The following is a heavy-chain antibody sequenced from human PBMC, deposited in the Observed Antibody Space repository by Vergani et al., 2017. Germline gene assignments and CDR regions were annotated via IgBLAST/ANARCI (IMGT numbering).Heavy chain of an antibody. J-gene: IGHJ5*02. CDR3: GRVADFYGLGSRLLDL. Sequence: QVRLQESGPGLVKPSETLSLTCSVSGGSMSGYYWSWIRQPTGKELEWIGYMYYSGSTNYNPSLETRVTISGDTSKNQFSLKLNSVTAADTAVYYCGRVADFYGLGSRLLDLWGQGILVTVSS. V-gene: IGHV4-59*01. CDR2: MYYSGST. D-gene: IGHD3-10*01. CDR1: GGSMSGYY.